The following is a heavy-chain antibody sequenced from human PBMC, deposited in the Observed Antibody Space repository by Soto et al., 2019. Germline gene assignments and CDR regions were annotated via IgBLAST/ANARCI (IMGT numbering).Heavy chain of an antibody. V-gene: IGHV3-30*18. CDR3: AKDGYSSSSDY. D-gene: IGHD6-6*01. Sequence: QVQLVESGGGVVQPGRSLRLSCAASGFTFSSYGMHWVRQAPGKGLEWVAVISYDGSNKYYADSVKGRFTISRDNSKNPLYLQMNGLRADDTAVYYCAKDGYSSSSDYWGQGTLVTVSS. J-gene: IGHJ4*02. CDR2: ISYDGSNK. CDR1: GFTFSSYG.